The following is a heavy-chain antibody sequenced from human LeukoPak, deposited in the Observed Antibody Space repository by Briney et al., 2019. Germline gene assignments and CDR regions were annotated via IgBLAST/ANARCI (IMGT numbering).Heavy chain of an antibody. J-gene: IGHJ4*02. Sequence: GGSLRLSCAASGFTFSSYAMNWVRQAPGKGLEWVSSISSSSSYIYYADSVKGRFTISRDNAKNSLYLQMNSLRAEDTAVYYCASLACMGIISGPRSGGDCYPQFDYWGQGTLVTVSS. CDR1: GFTFSSYA. V-gene: IGHV3-21*01. CDR3: ASLACMGIISGPRSGGDCYPQFDY. D-gene: IGHD2-21*02. CDR2: ISSSSSYI.